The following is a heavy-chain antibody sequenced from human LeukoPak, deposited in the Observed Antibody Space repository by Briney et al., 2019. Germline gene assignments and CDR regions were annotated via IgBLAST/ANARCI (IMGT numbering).Heavy chain of an antibody. J-gene: IGHJ3*02. CDR2: IYYSGST. D-gene: IGHD2-2*01. Sequence: PSETLSLTCTVSGGSISSYYWSWIRQPPGKGLEWIGYIYYSGSTNYNPSLKSRVTISVDTSKNQFSLKLSSVTAADTAVYYCARAPKNIVVVPAADAFDIWGQGTMVTVSS. CDR1: GGSISSYY. V-gene: IGHV4-59*01. CDR3: ARAPKNIVVVPAADAFDI.